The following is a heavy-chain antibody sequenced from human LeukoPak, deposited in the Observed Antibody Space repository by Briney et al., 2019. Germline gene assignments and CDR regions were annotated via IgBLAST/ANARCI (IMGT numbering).Heavy chain of an antibody. Sequence: GGSLRLSCAASGFTVSSNYMSWVRQAPGKGLEWVSYISSSGSTTYYADSVKGRFTISRDNAKNSLYLQMNSLRAEDTAVYYCARRLRFDYWGQGTLVTVSS. CDR3: ARRLRFDY. V-gene: IGHV3-11*04. J-gene: IGHJ4*02. CDR2: ISSSGSTT. CDR1: GFTVSSNY. D-gene: IGHD4-17*01.